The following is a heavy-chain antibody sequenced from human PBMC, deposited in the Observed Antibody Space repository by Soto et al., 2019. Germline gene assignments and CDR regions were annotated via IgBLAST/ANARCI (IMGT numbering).Heavy chain of an antibody. V-gene: IGHV1-8*01. Sequence: QVQLVQSGAEVKKPGASVKVSCKASGYTFTSYDINWVRQATGQGLEWMGWMNPNSGNPGYAQKFKGRVTMTRNTSISTAYMELSSLRSEDTAVYYCARLYDFWSGKPSYGMDVWGQGTTVTVSS. CDR1: GYTFTSYD. D-gene: IGHD3-3*01. CDR2: MNPNSGNP. CDR3: ARLYDFWSGKPSYGMDV. J-gene: IGHJ6*02.